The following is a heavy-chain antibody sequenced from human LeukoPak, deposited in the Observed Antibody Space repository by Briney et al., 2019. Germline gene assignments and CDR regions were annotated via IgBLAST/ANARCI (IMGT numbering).Heavy chain of an antibody. J-gene: IGHJ4*02. D-gene: IGHD5-18*01. CDR1: GGSISSYY. Sequence: SETLPLTCTVSGGSISSYYWSWIRQPPGKGLEWIGYIYYSGSTNYNPSLKSRVTISVDTSKNQFSLKLSSVTAADTAVYYCARDARIQLCDYWGQGTLVTVSS. V-gene: IGHV4-59*12. CDR2: IYYSGST. CDR3: ARDARIQLCDY.